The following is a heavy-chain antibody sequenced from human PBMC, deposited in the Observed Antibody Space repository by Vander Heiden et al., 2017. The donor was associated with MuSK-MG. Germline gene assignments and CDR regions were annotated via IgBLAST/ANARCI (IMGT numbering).Heavy chain of an antibody. D-gene: IGHD2-2*01. V-gene: IGHV3-66*01. CDR1: GFTVSSNH. Sequence: EVQLVDSGGGLVQPGGSLRLSCAASGFTVSSNHMNWVRQDPGKGLEWVSLIYGGGYTDYADSVKGRFTISRDNSKNMLYLQMNSLRVEDTAVYYCARDVCSSTSCYGPRFDPWGQGTLGTVSS. CDR2: IYGGGYT. CDR3: ARDVCSSTSCYGPRFDP. J-gene: IGHJ5*02.